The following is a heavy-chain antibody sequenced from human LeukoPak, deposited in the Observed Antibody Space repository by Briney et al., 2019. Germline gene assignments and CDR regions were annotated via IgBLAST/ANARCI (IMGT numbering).Heavy chain of an antibody. Sequence: PGGSLRLSCAASGFTVGTNSMSWVRQSPGKGLEWVSVIYSGGSTYYADSVNGRFTISRDNSRNTLLLQMNSLRAEDTALYYCASAREYCGSAECYEYFQHWGQGTLVTASS. V-gene: IGHV3-53*01. CDR1: GFTVGTNS. J-gene: IGHJ1*01. CDR2: IYSGGST. CDR3: ASAREYCGSAECYEYFQH. D-gene: IGHD2-21*01.